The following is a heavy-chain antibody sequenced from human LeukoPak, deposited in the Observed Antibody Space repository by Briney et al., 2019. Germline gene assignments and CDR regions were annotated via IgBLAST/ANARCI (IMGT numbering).Heavy chain of an antibody. Sequence: SETLSLTCAVYGGSFSGYYWSWIRQPPGKGLEWIGEINPSGSTNYNPSLKSRVTISVDTSKNQFSLKLSSVTAADTAVYYCAGTSGWYGYWGQGTLVTVSS. V-gene: IGHV4-34*01. CDR1: GGSFSGYY. D-gene: IGHD6-19*01. CDR2: INPSGST. CDR3: AGTSGWYGY. J-gene: IGHJ4*02.